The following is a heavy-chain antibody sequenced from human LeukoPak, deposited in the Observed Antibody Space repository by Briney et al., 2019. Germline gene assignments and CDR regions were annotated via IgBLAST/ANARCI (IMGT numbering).Heavy chain of an antibody. Sequence: SETLSLTCTVAGGSISSYYWSWIRQPPGKGLEWIGYIYYSGSTNYNPSLKSRVAISVDTSKNQFSLKLSSVTAADTAVYYCARVRRDGYNEMDFDYWGQGTLVTVSS. V-gene: IGHV4-59*01. CDR2: IYYSGST. CDR3: ARVRRDGYNEMDFDY. J-gene: IGHJ4*02. D-gene: IGHD5-24*01. CDR1: GGSISSYY.